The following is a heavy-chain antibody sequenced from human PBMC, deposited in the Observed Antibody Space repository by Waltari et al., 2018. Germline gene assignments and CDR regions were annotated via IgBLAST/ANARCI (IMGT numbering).Heavy chain of an antibody. CDR3: ARGMWEATIFGVVIKALDY. Sequence: QVQLVQSGAEVKKPGASVKVSCKASGYTFTSYGISWVRQAPGQGLEWMGWISAYNGNTNYAQKLQGRVTMTTDTSTSTAYMELRSLRSDETAVYYCARGMWEATIFGVVIKALDYWGQGTLVTVSS. CDR1: GYTFTSYG. V-gene: IGHV1-18*01. J-gene: IGHJ4*02. CDR2: ISAYNGNT. D-gene: IGHD3-3*01.